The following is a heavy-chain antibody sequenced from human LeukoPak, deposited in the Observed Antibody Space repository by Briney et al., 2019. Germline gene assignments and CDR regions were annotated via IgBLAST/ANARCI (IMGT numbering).Heavy chain of an antibody. CDR3: AKDYGAQLSNYFDY. V-gene: IGHV3-23*01. CDR1: GFTFSDYY. D-gene: IGHD5/OR15-5a*01. Sequence: PGGSLRLSCAASGFTFSDYYMSWVRQAPGKGLEWVSAISGSGGSTYYADSVKGRFTISRDNSKNTLYLQMNSLRAEDTAVYYCAKDYGAQLSNYFDYWGQGTLVTVSS. CDR2: ISGSGGST. J-gene: IGHJ4*02.